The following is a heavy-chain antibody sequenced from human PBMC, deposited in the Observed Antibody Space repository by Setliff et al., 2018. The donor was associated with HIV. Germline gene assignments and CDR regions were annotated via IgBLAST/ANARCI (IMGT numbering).Heavy chain of an antibody. CDR3: ARLEFGGLGLDF. D-gene: IGHD3-10*01. Sequence: SETLSLTCIVSGDPISSDGYYWGWIRQPPGKGLEWIGSIYYSGSTYYNPSLKSRVTVSVDTSKNQFSLRLRSVTAADTAVYYCARLEFGGLGLDFWGQGTLVTVSS. J-gene: IGHJ4*02. V-gene: IGHV4-39*01. CDR2: IYYSGST. CDR1: GDPISSDGYY.